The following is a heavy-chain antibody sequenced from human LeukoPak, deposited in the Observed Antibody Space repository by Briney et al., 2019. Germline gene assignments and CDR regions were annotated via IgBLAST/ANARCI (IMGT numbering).Heavy chain of an antibody. Sequence: SQTLSLTCAVSGGSISSGGYSWSWIRQPPGKGLEWIGYIYHSGSTYYNPSLKSRVTISVDRSKNQFSLKLSSVTAADTAVYYCARGYSNYASLFFDYWGQGTLVTVSS. CDR2: IYHSGST. J-gene: IGHJ4*02. V-gene: IGHV4-30-2*01. CDR1: GGSISSGGYS. CDR3: ARGYSNYASLFFDY. D-gene: IGHD4-11*01.